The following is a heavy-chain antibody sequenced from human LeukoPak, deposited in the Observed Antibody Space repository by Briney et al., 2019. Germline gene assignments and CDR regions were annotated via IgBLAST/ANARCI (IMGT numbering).Heavy chain of an antibody. J-gene: IGHJ4*02. D-gene: IGHD6-13*01. CDR2: ISSSSSYI. CDR1: GFTFSSYS. V-gene: IGHV3-21*01. Sequence: PGGSLRLSCAASGFTFSSYSMNWVRQAPGKGLEWVSSISSSSSYIYYADSVKGRFTISRDNSKNTLYLQMNSLRAEDTAVYYCAKGVWRAAGTDYWGQGTLVTVSS. CDR3: AKGVWRAAGTDY.